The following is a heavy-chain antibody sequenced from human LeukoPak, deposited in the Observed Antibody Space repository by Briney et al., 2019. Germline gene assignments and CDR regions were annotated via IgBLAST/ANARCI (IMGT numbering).Heavy chain of an antibody. Sequence: SETLSLICTVSGASISSYYWSWIRQPPGKGLEWIGDIYYSGSIKYNPSLKSRVTMSVDTSKNQFSLKLSSVTAADTAIYYCARENPSGYYNRPIDYWGQGTLVTVSS. CDR1: GASISSYY. V-gene: IGHV4-59*01. CDR2: IYYSGSI. CDR3: ARENPSGYYNRPIDY. J-gene: IGHJ4*02. D-gene: IGHD3-22*01.